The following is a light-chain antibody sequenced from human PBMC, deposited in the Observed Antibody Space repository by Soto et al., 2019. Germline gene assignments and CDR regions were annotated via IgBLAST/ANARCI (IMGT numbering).Light chain of an antibody. CDR1: SSNIGAAKD. CDR2: DSN. CDR3: QSYGTSLSGLYV. Sequence: QSVLTQPPSVSGAPGQRVTISCTGSSSNIGAAKDVHWYQQLPGAAPKFLISDSNNRPSGVPDRFSVSKSGASASLAITGLRAEDDGDYFCQSYGTSLSGLYVFGTGTKVTVL. V-gene: IGLV1-40*01. J-gene: IGLJ1*01.